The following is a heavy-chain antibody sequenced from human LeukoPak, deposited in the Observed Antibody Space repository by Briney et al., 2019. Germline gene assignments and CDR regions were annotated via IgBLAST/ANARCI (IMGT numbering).Heavy chain of an antibody. Sequence: TLSLTCSVSGDSIRSGTYYWSWIRQPAGKGLEWIGRTYTSGSTSYNPSLKSRVTISVDTSKNQFSLKLTSVTAADTAVYYCARGGGATRIDYWGQGTLVTVSS. CDR1: GDSIRSGTYY. CDR2: TYTSGST. J-gene: IGHJ4*02. CDR3: ARGGGATRIDY. V-gene: IGHV4-61*02. D-gene: IGHD5-12*01.